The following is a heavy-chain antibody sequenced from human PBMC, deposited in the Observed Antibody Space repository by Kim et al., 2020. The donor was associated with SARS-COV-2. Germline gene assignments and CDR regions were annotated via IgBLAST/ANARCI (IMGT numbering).Heavy chain of an antibody. CDR1: GGSVSSGSYY. CDR3: ARGALRYFDWPQGDYYGMDV. D-gene: IGHD3-9*01. CDR2: IYDSGSN. V-gene: IGHV4-61*01. J-gene: IGHJ6*02. Sequence: SETLSLTCTVSGGSVSSGSYYWSWIRQPPGKGLEWIGYIYDSGSNNYNPSLKSRVTISVDTSKNQFSLKLSSVTAADTAVYYCARGALRYFDWPQGDYYGMDVWGQGTTVTVSS.